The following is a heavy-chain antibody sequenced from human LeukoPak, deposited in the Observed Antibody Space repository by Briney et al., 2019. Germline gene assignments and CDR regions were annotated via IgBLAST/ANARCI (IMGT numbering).Heavy chain of an antibody. CDR3: ARVGGYGSGRRNDAFDI. D-gene: IGHD3-10*01. V-gene: IGHV4-4*02. J-gene: IGHJ3*02. CDR1: GGSISSSNW. Sequence: SGTLSLTCAVSGGSISSSNWWSWVRQPPGKGLEWIGEIYHSGSTNYNPSLKSRVTISVDKSTNQFSLKLSSVTAADTAVYYCARVGGYGSGRRNDAFDIWGQGTMVTVSS. CDR2: IYHSGST.